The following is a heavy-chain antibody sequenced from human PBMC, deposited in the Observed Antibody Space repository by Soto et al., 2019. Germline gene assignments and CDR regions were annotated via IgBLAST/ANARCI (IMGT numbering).Heavy chain of an antibody. CDR3: ARDSFYCGGRYCYHYSFYMDV. V-gene: IGHV1-3*01. CDR1: GYNFSSHD. D-gene: IGHD2-21*01. J-gene: IGHJ6*03. Sequence: QVHLVQAGAEVRKPGASVQVSCKASGYNFSSHDIHWVRQAPGQGLEWMGWINAGNGNTRYSQKFQDRITITRDAPASPADMELSSLRSEDTAIYYCARDSFYCGGRYCYHYSFYMDVWGKGTTVTVSS. CDR2: INAGNGNT.